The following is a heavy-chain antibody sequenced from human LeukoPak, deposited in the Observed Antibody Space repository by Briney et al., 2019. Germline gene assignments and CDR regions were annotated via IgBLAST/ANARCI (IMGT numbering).Heavy chain of an antibody. V-gene: IGHV3-74*01. CDR2: INSDGSIT. Sequence: GGSLRLSCAASGFTFSTYWMHWVRQAPGKGLVWVSRINSDGSITNYADSVKGRFTISRDNAKNTLYLQMNSLGADDTAVYFCARANYGDYWGQGTLVTVSS. J-gene: IGHJ4*02. CDR1: GFTFSTYW. CDR3: ARANYGDY.